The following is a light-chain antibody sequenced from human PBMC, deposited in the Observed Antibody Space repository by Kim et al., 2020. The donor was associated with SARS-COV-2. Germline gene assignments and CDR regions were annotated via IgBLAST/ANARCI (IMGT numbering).Light chain of an antibody. J-gene: IGKJ4*01. V-gene: IGKV1-39*01. CDR2: SAS. CDR1: QGISTY. CDR3: QQTFTTPLT. Sequence: SASVGDRVTISCRASQGISTYVDWLQHKPGSAPKLLIYSASSLHNGVPSRFSGTRSGTDFTLIIDNLQPEDFATYYCQQTFTTPLTFGGGTKLEI.